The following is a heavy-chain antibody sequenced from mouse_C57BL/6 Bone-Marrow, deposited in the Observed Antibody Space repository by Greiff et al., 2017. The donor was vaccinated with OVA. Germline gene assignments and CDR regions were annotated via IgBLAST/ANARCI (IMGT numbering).Heavy chain of an antibody. CDR1: GYTFTSYG. CDR3: ARRAQAVPPWFAY. D-gene: IGHD3-2*02. J-gene: IGHJ3*01. Sequence: VKLMESGAELARPGASVKLSCKASGYTFTSYGISWVKQRTGQGLEWIGEIYPRSGNTYYNEKFKGKATLTADKSSSTAYMELRSLTSEDSAVYFCARRAQAVPPWFAYWGQGTLVTVSA. CDR2: IYPRSGNT. V-gene: IGHV1-81*01.